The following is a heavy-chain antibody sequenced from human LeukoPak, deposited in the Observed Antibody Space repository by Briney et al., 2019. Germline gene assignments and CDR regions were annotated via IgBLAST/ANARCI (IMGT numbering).Heavy chain of an antibody. CDR3: AKGGGGYQDFDY. D-gene: IGHD3-16*01. CDR2: ISYDGSNK. V-gene: IGHV3-30*18. CDR1: GFTFSSYG. Sequence: GRSLRLSCAASGFTFSSYGMHWVRQAPGKGLEWVTAISYDGSNKYYADSVKGRFTISRDKNTLYLQMNSLRAEDTAVYYCAKGGGGYQDFDYWGQGTLVTVSS. J-gene: IGHJ4*02.